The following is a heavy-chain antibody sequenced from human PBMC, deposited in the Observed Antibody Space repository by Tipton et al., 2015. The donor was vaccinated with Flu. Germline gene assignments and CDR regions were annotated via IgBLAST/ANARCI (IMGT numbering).Heavy chain of an antibody. CDR3: ARVYRSYSFDY. D-gene: IGHD4-11*01. V-gene: IGHV3-30*03. Sequence: SLRLSCAASGFTFSSYWMHWARHAPGKGLQWVAFISYDGSEKSYANSVKGRFTISRDKSKNTLYLQMNSLGTEDTAVYFCARVYRSYSFDYWGQGTLVIVSS. J-gene: IGHJ4*02. CDR1: GFTFSSYW. CDR2: ISYDGSEK.